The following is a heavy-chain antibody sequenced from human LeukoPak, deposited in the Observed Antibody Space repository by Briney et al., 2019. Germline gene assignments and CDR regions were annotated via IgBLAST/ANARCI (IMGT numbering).Heavy chain of an antibody. D-gene: IGHD3-9*01. Sequence: GASLRLSCAASGFTFSSYAMSWVRQAPGKGLEWVSAISGSGGSTYYADSVKGRFTISRDNSKNSLYLQMNSLRAEDTAVYYCAREVTSGYDYWGQGTLVTVSS. V-gene: IGHV3-23*01. CDR2: ISGSGGST. J-gene: IGHJ4*02. CDR3: AREVTSGYDY. CDR1: GFTFSSYA.